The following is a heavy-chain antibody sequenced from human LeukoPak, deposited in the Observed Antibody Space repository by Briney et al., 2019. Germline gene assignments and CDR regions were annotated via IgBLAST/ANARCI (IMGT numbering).Heavy chain of an antibody. V-gene: IGHV1-24*01. D-gene: IGHD3-22*01. CDR1: GYTLTELS. CDR2: FDPEDGET. CDR3: ATDLGGDSSGYYNY. J-gene: IGHJ4*02. Sequence: ASVKASCKVSGYTLTELSMRWVRQAPGKGLEWMGGFDPEDGETIYAQKFQGRVTMTEDTSTDTAYMELSSLRSEDTAVYYCATDLGGDSSGYYNYWGQGTLVTVSS.